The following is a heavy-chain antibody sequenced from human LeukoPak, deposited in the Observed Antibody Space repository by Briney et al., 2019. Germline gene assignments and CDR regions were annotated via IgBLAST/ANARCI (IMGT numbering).Heavy chain of an antibody. CDR2: ISGTGGAT. CDR3: VKDPRDTYGTNWFVS. CDR1: GFSFGNYA. D-gene: IGHD2-21*01. V-gene: IGHV3-23*01. Sequence: GGSLRLSFVASGFSFGNYAMSWVRQAPGKGLQWVSQISGTGGATWYAGFARDRFTISRDNSKKTLYLQMSGLRVEDTAMYYCVKDPRDTYGTNWFVSWGQGTLLIVSS. J-gene: IGHJ5*01.